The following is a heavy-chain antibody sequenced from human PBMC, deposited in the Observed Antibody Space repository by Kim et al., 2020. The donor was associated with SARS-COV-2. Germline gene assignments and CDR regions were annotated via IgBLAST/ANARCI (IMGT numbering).Heavy chain of an antibody. V-gene: IGHV3-33*01. CDR3: AGSSGWYSWFDA. CDR1: GFTFSSYG. J-gene: IGHJ5*02. CDR2: IWYDGSNK. Sequence: SLRLSCAASGFTFSSYGMHWVRQAPGEGLGWVAVIWYDGSNKYYADSVKGRFTISRDTSKNTLYLQMNSLRAEDTAVYYCAGSSGWYSWFDAWGQG. D-gene: IGHD6-19*01.